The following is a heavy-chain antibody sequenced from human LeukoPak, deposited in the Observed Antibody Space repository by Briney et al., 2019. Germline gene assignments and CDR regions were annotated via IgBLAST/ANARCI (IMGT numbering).Heavy chain of an antibody. CDR1: GYTFTSYD. Sequence: ASVKVSCKASGYTFTSYDINWVRQATGQGLEWMGWMNPNSGNTGYAQKFQGRVTITGNTSISTAYMELSSLRSEGTAVYYCARGGIAARPFDYWGQGTLVTVSS. J-gene: IGHJ4*02. CDR2: MNPNSGNT. CDR3: ARGGIAARPFDY. D-gene: IGHD6-6*01. V-gene: IGHV1-8*03.